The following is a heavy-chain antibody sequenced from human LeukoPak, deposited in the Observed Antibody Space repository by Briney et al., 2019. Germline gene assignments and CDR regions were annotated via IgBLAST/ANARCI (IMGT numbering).Heavy chain of an antibody. CDR1: GGSISRGDYY. CDR3: ARHPRLLRYFDWLLSPFDY. Sequence: TSETLSLTCIVSGGSISRGDYYWSWIRQPPGKGLEWIGYIYYSGSTDYNPSLKSRVTISVDTSKNQFSLKLSSVTAADTAVYYCARHPRLLRYFDWLLSPFDYWGQGTLVTVSS. V-gene: IGHV4-30-4*01. D-gene: IGHD3-9*01. J-gene: IGHJ4*02. CDR2: IYYSGST.